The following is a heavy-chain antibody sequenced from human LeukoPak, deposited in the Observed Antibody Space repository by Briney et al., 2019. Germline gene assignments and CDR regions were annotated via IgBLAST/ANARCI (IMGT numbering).Heavy chain of an antibody. D-gene: IGHD3-10*01. J-gene: IGHJ3*02. CDR1: GFTFRSYS. V-gene: IGHV3-48*01. Sequence: GGSLRLSCAASGFTFRSYSMNWVRQAPGKGLEWASSISSSSSTIYYADSVKGRFTISRDNAKNSLYLQMNSLRAEDTAVYYCARGLGSGRHAFDIWGQGTMVTVSS. CDR2: ISSSSSTI. CDR3: ARGLGSGRHAFDI.